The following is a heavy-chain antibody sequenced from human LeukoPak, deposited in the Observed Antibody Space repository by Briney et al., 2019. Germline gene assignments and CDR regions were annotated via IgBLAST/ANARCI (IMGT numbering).Heavy chain of an antibody. J-gene: IGHJ4*02. CDR2: INHSGST. V-gene: IGHV4-34*01. D-gene: IGHD3-9*01. CDR3: ARPDILTGYYFDY. Sequence: SETLSLTCAVYGGPFSGYYWSWIRQPPGKGLEWIGEINHSGSTNYNPSLKSRVTISVDTSKNQFSLKLSSVTAADTAVYYCARPDILTGYYFDYWGQGTLVTVSS. CDR1: GGPFSGYY.